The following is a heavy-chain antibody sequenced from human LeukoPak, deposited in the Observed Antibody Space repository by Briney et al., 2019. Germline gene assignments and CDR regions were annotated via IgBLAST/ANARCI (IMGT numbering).Heavy chain of an antibody. D-gene: IGHD6-19*01. CDR2: INPNSGGT. CDR3: ASSRDSSGWYVEPNFDY. J-gene: IGHJ4*02. V-gene: IGHV1-2*02. Sequence: ASVKVSCKASGYTFTGYYMHWVRQAPGQGLVWMGWINPNSGGTNYAQKFQGRVTMTRDTSISTAYMELSRLRSDDTAVYYCASSRDSSGWYVEPNFDYWGQGTLVTVSS. CDR1: GYTFTGYY.